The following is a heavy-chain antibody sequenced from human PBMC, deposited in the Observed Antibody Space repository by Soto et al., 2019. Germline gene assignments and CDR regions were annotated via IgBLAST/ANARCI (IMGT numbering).Heavy chain of an antibody. Sequence: QVQLQESGPGLVKPSETLSLTCTVSGGSISSYYWSWIRQPPGKGLEWIGYIYYSGSTNYNPSLKSRVNISVDTFKNQFSLKLSSVTAADTAVYYCARSDYGYFWFDPWGQGTLVTGSS. CDR3: ARSDYGYFWFDP. CDR1: GGSISSYY. V-gene: IGHV4-59*01. D-gene: IGHD4-17*01. CDR2: IYYSGST. J-gene: IGHJ5*02.